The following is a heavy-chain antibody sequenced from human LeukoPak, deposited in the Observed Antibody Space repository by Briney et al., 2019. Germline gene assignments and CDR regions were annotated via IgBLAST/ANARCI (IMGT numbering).Heavy chain of an antibody. CDR1: GFTFSSYG. Sequence: GGSLRLSCAASGFTFSSYGMHWVRQAPGKGLEWVAVISYDGSNKYYPGSVKGRFTISRENAKNSLYLQMNSLRAGDTAVYYCARGSGGAFDIWGQGTMVTVSS. J-gene: IGHJ3*02. D-gene: IGHD3-16*01. V-gene: IGHV3-30*03. CDR2: ISYDGSNK. CDR3: ARGSGGAFDI.